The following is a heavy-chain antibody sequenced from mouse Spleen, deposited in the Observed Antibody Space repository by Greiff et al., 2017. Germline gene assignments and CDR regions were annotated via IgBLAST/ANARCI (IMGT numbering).Heavy chain of an antibody. Sequence: EVKLMESGPGLVKPSQSLSLTCSVTGYSITSGYYWNWIRQFPGNKLEWMGYISYDGSNNYNPSLKNRISITRDTSKNQFFLKLNSVTTEDTATYYCASDYRSYAMDYWGQGTSVTVSS. CDR2: ISYDGSN. CDR1: GYSITSGYY. V-gene: IGHV3-6*01. J-gene: IGHJ4*01. D-gene: IGHD2-14*01. CDR3: ASDYRSYAMDY.